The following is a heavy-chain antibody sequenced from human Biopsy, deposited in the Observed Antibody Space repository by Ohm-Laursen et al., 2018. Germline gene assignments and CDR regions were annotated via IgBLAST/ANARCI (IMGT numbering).Heavy chain of an antibody. CDR1: GDSVKTSGYF. CDR3: VREPKTGTAEAWYFDL. CDR2: ISYNERT. V-gene: IGHV4-31*03. Sequence: TLSLTCRASGDSVKTSGYFWAWIRQRPGKGLEWIGYISYNERTHYNPSLTSRLAISFDTSNNRISLQLRSVSVADTAVYYCVREPKTGTAEAWYFDLWGRGSPVTVPS. D-gene: IGHD3-9*01. J-gene: IGHJ2*01.